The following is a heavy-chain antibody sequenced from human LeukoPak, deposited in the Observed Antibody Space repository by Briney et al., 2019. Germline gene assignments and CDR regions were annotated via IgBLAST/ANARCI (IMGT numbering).Heavy chain of an antibody. CDR1: GGTFSSYA. D-gene: IGHD2-2*01. J-gene: IGHJ6*03. Sequence: SVKVSCKASGGTFSSYAISWVRRAPGQGLEWMGRIIPIFGTANYAQKFQGRVTITADKSTSTAYMELSSLRSEDTAVYYCARDSPIVVVPAATGIYYMDVWGKGTTVTVSS. CDR2: IIPIFGTA. CDR3: ARDSPIVVVPAATGIYYMDV. V-gene: IGHV1-69*06.